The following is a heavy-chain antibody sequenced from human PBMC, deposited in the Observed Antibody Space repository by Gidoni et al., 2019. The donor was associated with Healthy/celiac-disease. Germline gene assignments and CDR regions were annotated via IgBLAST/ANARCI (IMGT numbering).Heavy chain of an antibody. D-gene: IGHD5-18*01. Sequence: QVQLQQWGAGLLKPSETLSPTCPAYGRSFSGYYWSWIRQPPGKGPEWIGKIKHSGSTNYNPSLKSRVTISVDTSKNQFSLKLGSVTAADTAVYYCARGVDTAMVGLAFFDYWGQGTLVTVSS. J-gene: IGHJ4*02. V-gene: IGHV4-34*01. CDR3: ARGVDTAMVGLAFFDY. CDR2: IKHSGST. CDR1: GRSFSGYY.